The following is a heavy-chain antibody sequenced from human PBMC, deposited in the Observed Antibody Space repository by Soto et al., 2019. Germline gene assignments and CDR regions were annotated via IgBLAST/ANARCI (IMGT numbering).Heavy chain of an antibody. CDR3: ARGRWIQLWFDY. V-gene: IGHV6-1*01. D-gene: IGHD5-18*01. CDR1: GDSVSSNSAA. CDR2: TYYRSKWYN. J-gene: IGHJ4*02. Sequence: SQTLSLTCAISGDSVSSNSAAWNWIRQSPSRGLDWLGRTYYRSKWYNDYAVSVKSRISINPDTSKNQFSMQLNSVTPEDTAVYYCARGRWIQLWFDYWGQGTLVTVSS.